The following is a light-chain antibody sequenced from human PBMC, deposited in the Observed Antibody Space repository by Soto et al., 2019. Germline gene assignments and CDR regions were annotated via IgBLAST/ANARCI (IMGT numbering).Light chain of an antibody. Sequence: DIVMTQSPDSLAVSLGERATINCKSSQSVLYSSNNKNYLAWYQQKPGQPPKLLIYWASTRESGVPDRFSGNGSGTDFTLTISSLQAEEVAVYYCQQYYSTPWTFGQGTKVEIK. CDR2: WAS. J-gene: IGKJ1*01. V-gene: IGKV4-1*01. CDR3: QQYYSTPWT. CDR1: QSVLYSSNNKNY.